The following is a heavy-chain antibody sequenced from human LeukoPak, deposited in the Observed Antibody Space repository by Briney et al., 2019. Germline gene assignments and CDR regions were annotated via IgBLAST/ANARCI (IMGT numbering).Heavy chain of an antibody. CDR3: AGDSSTWSWAEYFQH. CDR1: GFTFSTYW. J-gene: IGHJ1*01. Sequence: GGSLRLSCAASGFTFSTYWMSWVRQAPGKGLEWVANINQDGSEKYYVDSVKGRFTVSRDNAKNSLYLQMNSLRAEDTAVYYCAGDSSTWSWAEYFQHWGQGTLVTVSS. D-gene: IGHD6-13*01. V-gene: IGHV3-7*01. CDR2: INQDGSEK.